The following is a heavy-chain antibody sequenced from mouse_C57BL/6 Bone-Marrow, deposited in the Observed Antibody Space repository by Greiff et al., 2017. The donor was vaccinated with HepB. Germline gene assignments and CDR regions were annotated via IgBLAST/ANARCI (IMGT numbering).Heavy chain of an antibody. J-gene: IGHJ4*01. D-gene: IGHD2-4*01. Sequence: EVQLVESGGGLVQPGGSMKLSCAASGFTFSDSWMDWVRQSPEKGLEWVAEIRNKANNHATYYAESVKGRFTISKDDSKSNVYLQMNSLRAEDTDKYYCTHDSRYAMDDWGKGTSVTVSS. CDR3: THDSRYAMDD. CDR2: IRNKANNHAT. V-gene: IGHV6-6*01. CDR1: GFTFSDSW.